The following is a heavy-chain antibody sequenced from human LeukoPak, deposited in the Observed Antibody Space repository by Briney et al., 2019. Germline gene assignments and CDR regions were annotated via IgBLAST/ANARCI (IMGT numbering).Heavy chain of an antibody. CDR1: GYTFTSYY. J-gene: IGHJ6*02. CDR2: INPSGGSK. D-gene: IGHD3-3*01. Sequence: ASVKVSCKASGYTFTSYYMHWVRQAPGQGLEWMGIINPSGGSKSYAQKFQGRVTMTRDTSTSTVYMELSSLRSEDTAVYYCARDPTRVTIFGPYGMDVWGQGTTVTVSS. V-gene: IGHV1-46*01. CDR3: ARDPTRVTIFGPYGMDV.